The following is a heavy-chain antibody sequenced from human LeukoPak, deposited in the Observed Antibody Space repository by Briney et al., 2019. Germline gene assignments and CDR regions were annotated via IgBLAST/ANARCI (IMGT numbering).Heavy chain of an antibody. CDR2: ISGSGGST. J-gene: IGHJ4*02. Sequence: GGSLRLSCAASGFTFSSYAMSWVRQAPGKGLEWVSAISGSGGSTYYADSVKGRFTISRDNSKNTLYLQMNSLRAEDTAVYYCAKGGYCSSTSCYADYWGQGTLVTVSS. V-gene: IGHV3-23*01. CDR3: AKGGYCSSTSCYADY. D-gene: IGHD2-2*01. CDR1: GFTFSSYA.